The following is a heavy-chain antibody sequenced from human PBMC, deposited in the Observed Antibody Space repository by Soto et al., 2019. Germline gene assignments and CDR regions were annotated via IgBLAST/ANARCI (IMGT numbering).Heavy chain of an antibody. V-gene: IGHV4-34*01. J-gene: IGHJ3*02. Sequence: SETLSLTCAVYGGSFSGYYWSWIRQPPGKGLEWIGEINHSGSTNYNPSLKSRVTISVDTSKNQFSLKLSSVTAADTAVYYCARQCSSTSCYYLDSDAFDIWGQGTMVTVS. D-gene: IGHD2-2*01. CDR3: ARQCSSTSCYYLDSDAFDI. CDR1: GGSFSGYY. CDR2: INHSGST.